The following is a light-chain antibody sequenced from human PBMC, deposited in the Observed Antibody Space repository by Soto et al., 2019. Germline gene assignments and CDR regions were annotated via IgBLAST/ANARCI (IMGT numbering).Light chain of an antibody. CDR1: QSISNY. V-gene: IGKV1-39*01. CDR2: AAS. J-gene: IGKJ5*01. Sequence: DIQMTQSPSSLSASVGDRVTITCRASQSISNYLNWYQQKPGKAPKLLIYAASSLQSGVPSRFGGSGPGTDFTLSINSLQPEDFATYYCQQSYTAPPTSFGQGTRLEIK. CDR3: QQSYTAPPTS.